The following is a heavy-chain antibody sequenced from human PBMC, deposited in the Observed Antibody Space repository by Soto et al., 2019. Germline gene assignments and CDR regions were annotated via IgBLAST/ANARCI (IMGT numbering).Heavy chain of an antibody. Sequence: QVQLQQWGAGLLKPSETLSLTCAVYGGSFSGYYWSWIRQPPGKGLEWIGEINHSGSTNYNPSLKSRVTISVDTSKNQFSLKLSSVTAADTAVYYCARGRGSGSYGVRRGPIDYWGQGTLVTVSS. D-gene: IGHD3-10*01. CDR3: ARGRGSGSYGVRRGPIDY. V-gene: IGHV4-34*01. CDR1: GGSFSGYY. J-gene: IGHJ4*02. CDR2: INHSGST.